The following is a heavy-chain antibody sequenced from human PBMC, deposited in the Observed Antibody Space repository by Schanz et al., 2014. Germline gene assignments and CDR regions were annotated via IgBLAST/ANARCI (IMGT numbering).Heavy chain of an antibody. J-gene: IGHJ5*02. Sequence: QVQLVESGGGVVQPGRSLRLSCAASGFTFNSYGMHWVRQAPGKGLEWVAVISYHGSERYYADSVKGRFTISRDNAKNSVYLQMNTLRAEDTAIYFCARDVYRSGRPFDLWGQGTLVTVSS. CDR2: ISYHGSER. D-gene: IGHD5-18*01. V-gene: IGHV3-33*05. CDR1: GFTFNSYG. CDR3: ARDVYRSGRPFDL.